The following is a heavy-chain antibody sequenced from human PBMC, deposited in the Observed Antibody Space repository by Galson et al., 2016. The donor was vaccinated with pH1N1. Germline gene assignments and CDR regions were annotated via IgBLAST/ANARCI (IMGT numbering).Heavy chain of an antibody. CDR2: ISAGSTAT. CDR3: TKGGSIAAPDEAFDI. D-gene: IGHD6-6*01. V-gene: IGHV3-23*01. J-gene: IGHJ3*02. Sequence: SLRLSCAASGFIFSSYAMTWVRQAPGRGLEWVSSISAGSTATFYADSVKGRLTISRDNPKNTLYLQMNSLRAEDTAVYYCTKGGSIAAPDEAFDIWGQGTMVTVSS. CDR1: GFIFSSYA.